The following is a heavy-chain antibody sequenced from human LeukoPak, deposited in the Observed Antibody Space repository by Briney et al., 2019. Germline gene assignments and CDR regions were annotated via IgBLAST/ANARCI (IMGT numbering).Heavy chain of an antibody. D-gene: IGHD6-19*01. V-gene: IGHV1-18*01. CDR2: ISASNGNT. Sequence: ASVKVSCKASGYTFTSYGISWVRQAPGQGLEWMGWISASNGNTNYAQKLQGRVTMTTDTSTSTAYMELRSLRSDDTAVYYCARDQVAGLVPYYFDYWGQGTLVTVSS. CDR3: ARDQVAGLVPYYFDY. J-gene: IGHJ4*02. CDR1: GYTFTSYG.